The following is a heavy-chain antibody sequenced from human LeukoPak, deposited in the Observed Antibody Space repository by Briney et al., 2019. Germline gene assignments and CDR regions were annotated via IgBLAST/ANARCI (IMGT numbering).Heavy chain of an antibody. V-gene: IGHV4-59*01. CDR3: AREGTLGGYYYYYMDV. CDR2: IYYSGST. J-gene: IGHJ6*03. CDR1: GGSISSYY. D-gene: IGHD3-16*01. Sequence: SETLSLTCTVSGGSISSYYWSWIRQPPGKGLEWIGYIYYSGSTNYNPSPKSRVTISVDTSKNQFSLKLSSVTAADTAVYYCAREGTLGGYYYYYMDVWGKGTTVTVSS.